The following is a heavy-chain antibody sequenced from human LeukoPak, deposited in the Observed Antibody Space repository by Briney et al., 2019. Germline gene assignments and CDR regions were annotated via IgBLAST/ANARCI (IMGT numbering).Heavy chain of an antibody. CDR3: ARDSPDYGDYVPFDY. V-gene: IGHV3-21*01. J-gene: IGHJ4*02. Sequence: PGRSLRLSCAASGFTFSSYGMHWVRQAPGKGLEWVPSISSSSSYIYYADSVKGRFTISRDNAKNSLYLQMNSLRAEDTAVYYCARDSPDYGDYVPFDYWGQGTLVTVSS. CDR2: ISSSSSYI. D-gene: IGHD4-17*01. CDR1: GFTFSSYG.